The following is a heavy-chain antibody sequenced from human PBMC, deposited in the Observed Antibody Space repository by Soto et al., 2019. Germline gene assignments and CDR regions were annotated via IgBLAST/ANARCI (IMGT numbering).Heavy chain of an antibody. Sequence: SETLSLTCTVSGGSISSGDYYWSWIRQPPGKGLEWIGYIYYSGSTYYNPSLKSRVTISVDTSKNQFSLKLSSVTAADTAVYYCARDLTATGHFDYWGQGTLVTVSS. J-gene: IGHJ4*02. CDR2: IYYSGST. CDR1: GGSISSGDYY. CDR3: ARDLTATGHFDY. V-gene: IGHV4-30-4*01. D-gene: IGHD2-21*02.